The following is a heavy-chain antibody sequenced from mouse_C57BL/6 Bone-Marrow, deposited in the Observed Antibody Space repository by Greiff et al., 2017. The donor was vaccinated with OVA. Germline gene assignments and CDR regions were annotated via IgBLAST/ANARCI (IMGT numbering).Heavy chain of an antibody. V-gene: IGHV7-3*02. J-gene: IGHJ4*01. CDR3: AREYYYAMDY. CDR1: GFTFTDYY. Sequence: EVNLVESGGGLVQPGGSLRLSCATSGFTFTDYYMSWVRQPPGKALEWLGFIRNKANGYTTEYSASVKGRFTISRDNSQSILYLQMNTLRAEDSATYYCAREYYYAMDYWGQGTSVTVSS. CDR2: IRNKANGYTT.